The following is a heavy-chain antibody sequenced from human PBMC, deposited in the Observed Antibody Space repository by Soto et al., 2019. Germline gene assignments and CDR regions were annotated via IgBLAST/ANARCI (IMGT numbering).Heavy chain of an antibody. V-gene: IGHV3-33*01. Sequence: GGSLRLSCAASGFTFSSYGMHWVRQAPGKGLEWVAVIWYDGSNKYYADSVKGRFTISRDNSKDTLYLQMNSLRAEDTAVYYFARAERYYDESPRHGMDVWRQGTTVTVSS. CDR3: ARAERYYDESPRHGMDV. CDR2: IWYDGSNK. J-gene: IGHJ6*02. D-gene: IGHD3-22*01. CDR1: GFTFSSYG.